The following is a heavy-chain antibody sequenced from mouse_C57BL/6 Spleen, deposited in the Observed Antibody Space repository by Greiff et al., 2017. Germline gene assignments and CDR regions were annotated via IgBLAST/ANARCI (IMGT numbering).Heavy chain of an antibody. J-gene: IGHJ2*01. CDR1: GYTFTSYD. CDR3: ARSYGNYEGVFDY. D-gene: IGHD2-1*01. CDR2: IYPRDGST. V-gene: IGHV1-85*01. Sequence: QVQLKQSGPELVKPGALVKLSCKASGYTFTSYDINWVKQRPGQGLEWIGWIYPRDGSTKYNEKFKGKATLTVDTSSSTAYMELHSLTSEDSAVFFCARSYGNYEGVFDYWGQGTTLTVSS.